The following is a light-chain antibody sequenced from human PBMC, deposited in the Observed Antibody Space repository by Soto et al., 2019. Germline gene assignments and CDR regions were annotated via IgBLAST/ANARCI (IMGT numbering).Light chain of an antibody. CDR2: GAS. Sequence: EIVMTQSPATLSVSPGERATLSCRASQIITTNLAWYQQKPGQAPRLLIYGASARVTGIPPRFSGSGSGTDFTLAISSLQSEDFAVYYCQQYTNWPLTFGGGTKVEIK. V-gene: IGKV3-15*01. CDR3: QQYTNWPLT. CDR1: QIITTN. J-gene: IGKJ4*01.